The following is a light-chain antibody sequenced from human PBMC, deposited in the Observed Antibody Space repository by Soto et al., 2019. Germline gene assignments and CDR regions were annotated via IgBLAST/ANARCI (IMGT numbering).Light chain of an antibody. V-gene: IGLV2-8*01. Sequence: QSVLTQPPSASGSPGQSVTISCTGTRDDVGGYNYVSWYQHHPGKAPKLIIYEVTKRPSGVPARFSGSKSGNTASLTVSGLQADDEAVYYCSSYAGNNNLIFGGGTKLTVL. CDR1: RDDVGGYNY. J-gene: IGLJ2*01. CDR2: EVT. CDR3: SSYAGNNNLI.